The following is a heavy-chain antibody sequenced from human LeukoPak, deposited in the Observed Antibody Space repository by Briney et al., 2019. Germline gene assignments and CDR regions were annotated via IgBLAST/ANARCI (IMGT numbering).Heavy chain of an antibody. J-gene: IGHJ4*02. V-gene: IGHV3-7*01. Sequence: GGSLRLSCAASGFTFSNFWMTWVRQAPGKGLEWVANIKQDGSEKYYVDSVKGRFTISRDNAKNSLYLQMNSLRAEDTAVYYCIKVTLNYFDYWGQGTLVTVSS. CDR3: IKVTLNYFDY. CDR1: GFTFSNFW. D-gene: IGHD2-21*02. CDR2: IKQDGSEK.